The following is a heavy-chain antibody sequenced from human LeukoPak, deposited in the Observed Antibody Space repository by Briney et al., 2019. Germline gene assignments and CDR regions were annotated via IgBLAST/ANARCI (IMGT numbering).Heavy chain of an antibody. V-gene: IGHV3-48*01. D-gene: IGHD5-12*01. Sequence: TGGSLRLSCAASGFTFSSYSMNWVRQAPGKGLEWVSYISSSSSTIYYADSVKGRFTISRDNAKNSLYLQMNSLRAEDTAVYCCARVGLVARYYYYMDVWGKGTTVTVSS. CDR2: ISSSSSTI. CDR1: GFTFSSYS. CDR3: ARVGLVARYYYYMDV. J-gene: IGHJ6*03.